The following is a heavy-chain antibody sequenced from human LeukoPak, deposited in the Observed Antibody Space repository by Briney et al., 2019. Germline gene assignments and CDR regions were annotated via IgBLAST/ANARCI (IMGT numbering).Heavy chain of an antibody. D-gene: IGHD3-10*01. V-gene: IGHV3-23*01. J-gene: IGHJ4*02. CDR1: GFTFSSYG. Sequence: GGSLRLSCAASGFTFSSYGMSWFRQAPGKGLKWVSAIGGRDGSTYYADSVKGRFTISRDNSKNTLYVQMNSLRAEDTAVYYCAKGHYYGSGSLDYWGQGTLVTVSS. CDR2: IGGRDGST. CDR3: AKGHYYGSGSLDY.